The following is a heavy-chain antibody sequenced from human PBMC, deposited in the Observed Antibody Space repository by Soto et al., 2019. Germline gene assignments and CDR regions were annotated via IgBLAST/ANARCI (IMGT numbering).Heavy chain of an antibody. CDR3: ARDGITGTERLDP. V-gene: IGHV1-18*01. D-gene: IGHD1-1*01. J-gene: IGHJ5*02. Sequence: QVQLVQSGAEVKKPGASVKVSCKASGYTFINHGISWVRQAPGQGLEWMGWISAYNANTNYAQKFQGRVPMTTDTSTSSAYMELKSLTSDDTAVYYCARDGITGTERLDPWGQGTLVTVSS. CDR2: ISAYNANT. CDR1: GYTFINHG.